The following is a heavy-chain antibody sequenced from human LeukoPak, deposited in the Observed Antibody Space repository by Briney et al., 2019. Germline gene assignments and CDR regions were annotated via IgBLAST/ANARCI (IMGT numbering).Heavy chain of an antibody. CDR1: GGSISSGCYY. D-gene: IGHD3-10*01. Sequence: SETLSLTCTVSGGSISSGCYYWSWIRQPAGKGLEWIGHLYTSGSTNYNPSLKSRVTISVDTSKNQFSLKLSSVSAADTAVYYCARGPWLGGSGSYSDYWGQGTLVTVSS. CDR3: ARGPWLGGSGSYSDY. V-gene: IGHV4-61*09. J-gene: IGHJ4*02. CDR2: LYTSGST.